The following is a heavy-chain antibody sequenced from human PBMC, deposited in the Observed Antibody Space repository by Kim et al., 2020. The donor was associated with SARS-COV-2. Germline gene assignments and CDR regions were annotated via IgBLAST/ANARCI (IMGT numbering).Heavy chain of an antibody. V-gene: IGHV4-59*01. CDR1: GGSISSYY. Sequence: SETLSLTCTVSGGSISSYYWSWIRQPPGKGLEWIGYIYYSGSTNYNPSLKSRVTISVDTSKNQFSLKLSFVTAADTAVYYCARDKLGTGTTYLPYYYGMDVWGQGTTVTVSS. CDR2: IYYSGST. CDR3: ARDKLGTGTTYLPYYYGMDV. D-gene: IGHD1-1*01. J-gene: IGHJ6*02.